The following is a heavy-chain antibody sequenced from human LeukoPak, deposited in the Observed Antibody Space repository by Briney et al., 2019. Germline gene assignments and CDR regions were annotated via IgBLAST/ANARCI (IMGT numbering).Heavy chain of an antibody. CDR2: ISGSGGST. V-gene: IGHV3-23*01. D-gene: IGHD5-12*01. J-gene: IGHJ4*02. CDR1: GFTFSSYA. Sequence: GGSLRLSCAASGFTFSSYAMSWVRQAPGKGLEWVSAISGSGGSTYYADSVKGRFTISRDTSKNTLYLQMNSLRAEDTAVYYCAKGMVATYYFDYWGQGTLVTVSS. CDR3: AKGMVATYYFDY.